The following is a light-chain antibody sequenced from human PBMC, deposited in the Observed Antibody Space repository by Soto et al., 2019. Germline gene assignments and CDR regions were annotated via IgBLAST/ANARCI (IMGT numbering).Light chain of an antibody. CDR1: QNIVSW. Sequence: DIQMTQSPSTLSASVGDRVTITCRASQNIVSWLAWYQQKPGKAPKLLIYKASSLESGVPSRFSGSRSGTEFTLTISGLQPDDFATYYCQQYNSYPLTFGGGTKWIS. V-gene: IGKV1-5*03. CDR3: QQYNSYPLT. CDR2: KAS. J-gene: IGKJ4*01.